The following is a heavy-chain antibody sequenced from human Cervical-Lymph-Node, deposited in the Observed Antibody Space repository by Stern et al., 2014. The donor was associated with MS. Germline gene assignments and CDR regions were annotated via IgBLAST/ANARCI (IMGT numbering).Heavy chain of an antibody. CDR2: INSDGSGT. CDR3: VRDNYGVDV. CDR1: GFTFRDNW. V-gene: IGHV3-74*01. Sequence: VQLEESGGGLVQPGGSLRLSCAASGFTFRDNWMQWVRQAPGKGLVWVSHINSDGSGTSYADSVKGRFTISRDNAKNTLYLQMNSLRAEDTAVYYCVRDNYGVDVWGQGTTVTVSS. J-gene: IGHJ6*02.